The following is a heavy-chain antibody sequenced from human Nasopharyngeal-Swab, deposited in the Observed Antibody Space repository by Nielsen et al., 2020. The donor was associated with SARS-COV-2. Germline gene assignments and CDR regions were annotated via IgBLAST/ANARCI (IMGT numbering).Heavy chain of an antibody. V-gene: IGHV3-23*01. D-gene: IGHD2-21*01. CDR2: ISGSGGST. Sequence: GESLKISCAASGFTFSSYAMSWVRQAPGKGLEWVSAISGSGGSTYYADSVKDRFTISRDNSKNTLYLQMNSLRAEDTAVYYCAKEWVRAIGGGFDIWGQGTMVTVSS. CDR1: GFTFSSYA. CDR3: AKEWVRAIGGGFDI. J-gene: IGHJ3*02.